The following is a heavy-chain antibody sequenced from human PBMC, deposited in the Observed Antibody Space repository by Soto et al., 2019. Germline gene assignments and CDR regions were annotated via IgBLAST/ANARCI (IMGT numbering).Heavy chain of an antibody. D-gene: IGHD6-6*01. CDR3: ARSINP. Sequence: QVQLQESGPGLVKPSQTLSLTCTVSGGSISSGGYYWSWIRQHPGKGLKWIGYIYYSGSTYYNPSLRSRVTSSVYTSKNQFTLKLSSVTAADTAADACARSINPWGQGPLVTVSS. J-gene: IGHJ5*02. CDR1: GGSISSGGYY. V-gene: IGHV4-31*03. CDR2: IYYSGST.